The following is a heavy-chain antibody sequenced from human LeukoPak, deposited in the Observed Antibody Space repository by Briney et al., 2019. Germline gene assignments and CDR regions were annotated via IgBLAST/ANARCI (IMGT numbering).Heavy chain of an antibody. CDR3: AKSRPIVGAAYYFDY. D-gene: IGHD1-26*01. CDR1: GFTFSSYG. J-gene: IGHJ4*02. V-gene: IGHV3-30*02. Sequence: GGSLRLSCAASGFTFSSYGMHWVRQAPGKGLEWVGFIRLDGSNKLYADSVKGRFTISRDNSKNTLFLQMNSLRAEDTAVYYCAKSRPIVGAAYYFDYWGQGTLVIVSS. CDR2: IRLDGSNK.